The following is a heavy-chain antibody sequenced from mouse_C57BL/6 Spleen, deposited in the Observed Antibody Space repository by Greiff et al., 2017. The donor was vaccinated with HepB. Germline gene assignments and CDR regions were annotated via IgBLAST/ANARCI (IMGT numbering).Heavy chain of an antibody. CDR2: IDPSDSYT. D-gene: IGHD1-1*01. J-gene: IGHJ1*03. CDR3: ARSHYYGSSRWYFDV. CDR1: GYTFTSYW. Sequence: VQLQQPGAELVMPGASVKLSCKASGYTFTSYWMHWVKQRPGQGLEWIGEIDPSDSYTNYNQKFKGKSTLTVDKSSSTAYMQLSSLTSEDSAVYYCARSHYYGSSRWYFDVWGTGTTVTVSS. V-gene: IGHV1-69*01.